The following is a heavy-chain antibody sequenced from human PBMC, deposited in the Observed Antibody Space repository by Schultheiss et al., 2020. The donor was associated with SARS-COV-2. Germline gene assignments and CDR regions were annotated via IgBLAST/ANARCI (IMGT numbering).Heavy chain of an antibody. CDR1: GGSISSSNW. J-gene: IGHJ6*02. CDR2: IYHSGST. V-gene: IGHV4-4*02. Sequence: SQTLPLTCAVSGGSISSSNWWSWVRQPPGKGLEWIGQIYHSGSTNYNPSLKSRVTISVDKSKNQFSLKLSSVTAADTAVYYCARTYYDFWSGPYGMDVWGQGTTVTVSS. D-gene: IGHD3-3*01. CDR3: ARTYYDFWSGPYGMDV.